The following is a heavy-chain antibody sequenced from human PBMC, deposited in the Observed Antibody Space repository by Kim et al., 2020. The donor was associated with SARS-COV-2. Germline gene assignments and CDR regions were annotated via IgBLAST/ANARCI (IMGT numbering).Heavy chain of an antibody. J-gene: IGHJ3*02. CDR3: ARDRLTHDYGDHDAFDI. D-gene: IGHD4-17*01. CDR1: GGSVSSGSYY. CDR2: IYYSGST. V-gene: IGHV4-61*01. Sequence: SETLSLTCTVSGGSVSSGSYYWSWIRQPPGKGLEWIGYIYYSGSTNYNPSLKSRVTITVDSSKNQFSLKLSSVTAADTAVYYGARDRLTHDYGDHDAFDIWGEGTMVTVSS.